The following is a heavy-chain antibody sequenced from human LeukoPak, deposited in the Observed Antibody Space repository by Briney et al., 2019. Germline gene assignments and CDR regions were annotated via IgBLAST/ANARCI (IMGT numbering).Heavy chain of an antibody. V-gene: IGHV4-34*01. CDR1: VRSFSGYY. Sequence: SETLSLTCAFYVRSFSGYYWSWIRQPPGKGLEWIGEINHSGSTNYNPSLKSRVTISVDTSKNQFSLKLSSVTAADTAGYYCARGKSCNLRPNYYDSSGYFYYWGQGTLVTVSS. J-gene: IGHJ4*02. CDR3: ARGKSCNLRPNYYDSSGYFYY. D-gene: IGHD3-22*01. CDR2: INHSGST.